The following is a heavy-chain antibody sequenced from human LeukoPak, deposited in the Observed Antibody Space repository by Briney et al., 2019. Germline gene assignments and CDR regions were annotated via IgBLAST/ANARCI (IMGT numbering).Heavy chain of an antibody. CDR2: ITGSSYNK. CDR3: GVGASSASEFDY. Sequence: GGSLRLSCAASGFTFSDYALNWVRQAPGKGLEWISSITGSSYNKYYAESLKGRVTISRDNAKNSLYLQMDSLRAEDTAVYYCGVGASSASEFDYWGQGTLVTVSS. V-gene: IGHV3-21*01. CDR1: GFTFSDYA. D-gene: IGHD1-26*01. J-gene: IGHJ4*02.